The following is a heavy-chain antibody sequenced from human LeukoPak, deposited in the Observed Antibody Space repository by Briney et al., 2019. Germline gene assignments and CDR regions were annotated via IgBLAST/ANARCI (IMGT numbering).Heavy chain of an antibody. CDR3: ARGLYYDFWSGFAY. Sequence: GRSLRLSCAASGFTFSSYAMHWVRQAPGKGLEWVAVISYDGSNKYYADSVKGRFTISRDNSKNTLYLQMNSLGAEDTAVYYCARGLYYDFWSGFAYWGQGTLVTVSS. CDR1: GFTFSSYA. V-gene: IGHV3-30-3*01. J-gene: IGHJ4*02. CDR2: ISYDGSNK. D-gene: IGHD3-3*01.